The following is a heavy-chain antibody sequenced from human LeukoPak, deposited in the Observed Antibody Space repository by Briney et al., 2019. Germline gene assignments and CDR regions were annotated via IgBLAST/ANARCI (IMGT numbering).Heavy chain of an antibody. J-gene: IGHJ4*02. CDR2: IGGGDGSI. CDR3: ARDSGYNAFDY. V-gene: IGHV3-23*01. CDR1: GFTFSNFA. D-gene: IGHD5-12*01. Sequence: GGSLRLSCAASGFTFSNFAVNWVRQAPGKGLEWVSVIGGGDGSIYYADSVKGRFTISRDNSKNTLYLQMTSLRAEDAAIYYCARDSGYNAFDYWGQGTLVTVSS.